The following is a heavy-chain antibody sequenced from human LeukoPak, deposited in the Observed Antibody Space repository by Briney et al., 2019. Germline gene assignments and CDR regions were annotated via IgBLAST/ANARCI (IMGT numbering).Heavy chain of an antibody. CDR2: IYYSGST. V-gene: IGHV4-59*01. D-gene: IGHD6-13*01. J-gene: IGHJ4*02. CDR1: GGSISSYY. CDR3: ARESTFTSSWSTQFDY. Sequence: SETLSLTCTVSGGSISSYYWSWIRQPPGKGLEWIGYIYYSGSTNYNPSLKSRVTISVDTSKNQFSLKLSSVTAADTAVYYCARESTFTSSWSTQFDYWGQGTLVTVSS.